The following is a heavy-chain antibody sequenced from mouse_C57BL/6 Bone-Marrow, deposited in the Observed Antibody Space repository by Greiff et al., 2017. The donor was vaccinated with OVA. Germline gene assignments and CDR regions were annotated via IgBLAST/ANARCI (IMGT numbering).Heavy chain of an antibody. J-gene: IGHJ4*01. D-gene: IGHD2-12*01. Sequence: EVQLQESEGGLVQPGSSMKLSCTASGFTFSDYYMAWVRQVPEKGLEWVANINYDGSSTYYLDSLKSRFIISRDNAKNILYLQMSSLKSEDTATYYCARDYDDAMDYWGQGTSVTVSS. CDR1: GFTFSDYY. CDR2: INYDGSST. V-gene: IGHV5-16*01. CDR3: ARDYDDAMDY.